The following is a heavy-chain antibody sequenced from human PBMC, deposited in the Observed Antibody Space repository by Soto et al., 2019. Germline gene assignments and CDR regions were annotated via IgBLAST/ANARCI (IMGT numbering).Heavy chain of an antibody. V-gene: IGHV4-39*01. CDR2: IYYSGSA. CDR1: GGSITSNAYY. J-gene: IGHJ4*02. CDR3: ARRPKRGSYSWCFDY. Sequence: QLQLQESGPGLVKPSETLSLTCTVSGGSITSNAYYWGWIRQPPGKGLEWLGYIYYSGSASYNPSLKSQVTMPVDTSKNQFSLKLSSVTAADTAVYYCARRPKRGSYSWCFDYWGQGTLVTVSS. D-gene: IGHD1-26*01.